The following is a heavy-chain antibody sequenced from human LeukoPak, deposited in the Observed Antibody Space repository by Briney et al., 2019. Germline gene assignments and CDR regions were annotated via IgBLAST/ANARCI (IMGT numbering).Heavy chain of an antibody. D-gene: IGHD1-26*01. Sequence: GGSLRLSCAAPGFTLNSYAMSWVRQAPGKGLEWVSTINSSGGRTYYADSVKGRFTISRDNSKNTLYLQMNSLRAEDTAVYYCATANSGSSGMFDYWGQGTLVTVSS. CDR3: ATANSGSSGMFDY. V-gene: IGHV3-23*01. CDR1: GFTLNSYA. J-gene: IGHJ4*02. CDR2: INSSGGRT.